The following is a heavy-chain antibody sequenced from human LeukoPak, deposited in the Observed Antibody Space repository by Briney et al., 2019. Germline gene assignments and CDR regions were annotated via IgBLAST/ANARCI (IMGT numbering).Heavy chain of an antibody. D-gene: IGHD3-10*01. J-gene: IGHJ4*02. CDR1: GFTFDDYA. CDR2: ITWNSDNI. Sequence: PGGSLRLSCAASGFTFDDYAMHWVRQAPGKGLEWVSGITWNSDNIAYADSVKGRFTISRDNAKKSLYLQMNSLRAEDMALYYCAKDRGSMVLYFDYWGQGTLVTVSS. CDR3: AKDRGSMVLYFDY. V-gene: IGHV3-9*03.